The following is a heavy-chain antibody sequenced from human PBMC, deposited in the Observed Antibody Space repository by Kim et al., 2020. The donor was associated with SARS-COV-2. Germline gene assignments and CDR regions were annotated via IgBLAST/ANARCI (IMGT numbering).Heavy chain of an antibody. D-gene: IGHD1-26*01. CDR3: AALDTVQVPGSI. V-gene: IGHV3-7*01. J-gene: IGHJ4*02. Sequence: YVDSVKCRFTMSRDNAKKSLYLQMRSLRTEETAIYYCAALDTVQVPGSIWGQGTLVTVSS.